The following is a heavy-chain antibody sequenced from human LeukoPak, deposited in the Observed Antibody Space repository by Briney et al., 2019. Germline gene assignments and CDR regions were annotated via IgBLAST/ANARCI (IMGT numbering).Heavy chain of an antibody. V-gene: IGHV3-23*01. J-gene: IGHJ6*03. CDR3: ARAPIADSWYSGYHMDG. Sequence: GGSLSLSCAASGFACGNYAMTWVRQAAGKGLEWVSTISGTGGTTYYADSVKGRFTISRVSCRNTVYLQMNSLRAEDTAVYYCARAPIADSWYSGYHMDGCGEGTTVTVSS. D-gene: IGHD6-13*01. CDR2: ISGTGGTT. CDR1: GFACGNYA.